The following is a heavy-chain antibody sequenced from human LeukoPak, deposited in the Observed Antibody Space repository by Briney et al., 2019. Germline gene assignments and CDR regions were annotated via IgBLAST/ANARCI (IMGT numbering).Heavy chain of an antibody. CDR3: AKDLGGCDSSVDY. D-gene: IGHD5-12*01. V-gene: IGHV3-23*01. Sequence: PGGSLRLSCAASGFTFSSYSMNWVRQAPGKGLEWVSAISGSGGSTYYADSVKGRFTISRDNSKNTLYLQMNSLRAEDTAVYYCAKDLGGCDSSVDYWGQGTLVTVSS. CDR1: GFTFSSYS. J-gene: IGHJ4*02. CDR2: ISGSGGST.